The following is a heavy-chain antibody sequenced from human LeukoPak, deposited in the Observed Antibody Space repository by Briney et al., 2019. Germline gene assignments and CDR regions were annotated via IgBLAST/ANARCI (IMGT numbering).Heavy chain of an antibody. Sequence: SQTLSLTCAISGDSVSSNSAAWNWIRQSPSRGLEWLGRTYYRSKWYNDYAVSVKSRITINPDTSKNQFSLQLNSVTPEDTAVYYYARDRNYYDSSGYYSSWYFDLWGRGTLVTVSS. CDR1: GDSVSSNSAA. D-gene: IGHD3-22*01. J-gene: IGHJ2*01. CDR3: ARDRNYYDSSGYYSSWYFDL. V-gene: IGHV6-1*01. CDR2: TYYRSKWYN.